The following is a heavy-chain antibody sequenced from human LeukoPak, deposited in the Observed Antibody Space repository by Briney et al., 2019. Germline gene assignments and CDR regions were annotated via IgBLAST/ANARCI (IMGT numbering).Heavy chain of an antibody. CDR3: VKALTDDAFDI. CDR1: GFTFSTFP. V-gene: IGHV3-64D*06. CDR2: ISRNGDTT. J-gene: IGHJ3*02. Sequence: EGSLRLSCSASGFTFSTFPMHWVRQAPGKGLEYFSAISRNGDTTYYADSVKGRFTISRDNSKNTLYLQMSSLRPEDTAVYYCVKALTDDAFDIWGQGTMVTVSS.